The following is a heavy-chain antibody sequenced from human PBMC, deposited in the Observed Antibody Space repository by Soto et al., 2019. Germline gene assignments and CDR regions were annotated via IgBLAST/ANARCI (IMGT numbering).Heavy chain of an antibody. CDR1: CGRSSNNTAA. CDR2: TYYRSKWYN. D-gene: IGHD6-19*01. J-gene: IGHJ6*02. Sequence: TLSDTCTTSCGRSSNNTAASDSIKQSPSRGLEWLGRTYYRSKWYNDYAVSVKSRITINPDTSKNQFSLQLNSVTPEDTAVYYCARVAGRRYYYYGMDVWGQGTTVTVSS. V-gene: IGHV6-1*01. CDR3: ARVAGRRYYYYGMDV.